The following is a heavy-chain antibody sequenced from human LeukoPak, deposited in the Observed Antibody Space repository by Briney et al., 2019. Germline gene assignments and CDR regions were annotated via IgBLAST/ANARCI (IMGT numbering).Heavy chain of an antibody. V-gene: IGHV3-66*01. D-gene: IGHD2-21*02. J-gene: IGHJ4*02. CDR2: IYSGGST. Sequence: GGSLRLSCAASGFTVSSNYMSWVRQAPGEGLEWVSVIYSGGSTYYADSVKGRFTIPRDNSKNTLYLQMNSLRAEDTAVYYCAREIRAYCGGDCYPHFDYWGQGTLVTVSS. CDR3: AREIRAYCGGDCYPHFDY. CDR1: GFTVSSNY.